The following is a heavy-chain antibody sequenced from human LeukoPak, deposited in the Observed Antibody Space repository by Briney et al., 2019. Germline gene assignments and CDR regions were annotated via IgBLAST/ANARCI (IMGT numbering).Heavy chain of an antibody. CDR2: INHSGST. CDR3: VRGQDLYDSSGGNDY. V-gene: IGHV4-34*01. Sequence: SETLSLTCAVYGGSFSGYYWGWIRQPPGKGLEWIGEINHSGSTNYNPSLKSRVTISVDTSKNQFSLKLSSVTAADTAVYYCVRGQDLYDSSGGNDYWGQGTPVTVSS. J-gene: IGHJ4*02. CDR1: GGSFSGYY. D-gene: IGHD3-22*01.